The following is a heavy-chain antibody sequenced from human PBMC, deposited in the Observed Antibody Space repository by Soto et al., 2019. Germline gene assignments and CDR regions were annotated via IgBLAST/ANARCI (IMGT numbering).Heavy chain of an antibody. J-gene: IGHJ4*02. V-gene: IGHV3-30*18. CDR1: GFHFSSYG. D-gene: IGHD3-10*01. Sequence: GGSLSLSSAASGFHFSSYGMHWVRQAPGKGLEWVAVISYDGSNKYYADSVKGRFTISRDNSKNTLYLQMNSLRAEDTAVYYCAKESLWFGELFPSFDYWGQGTLVTVSS. CDR3: AKESLWFGELFPSFDY. CDR2: ISYDGSNK.